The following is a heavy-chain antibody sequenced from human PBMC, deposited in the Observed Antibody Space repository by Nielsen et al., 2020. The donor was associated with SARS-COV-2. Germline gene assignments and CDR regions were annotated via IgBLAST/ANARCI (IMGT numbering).Heavy chain of an antibody. V-gene: IGHV3-33*01. CDR3: AGHLSWYGMDV. Sequence: GGSLRLSCAASGFTFSSHGMHWVRPAPGKGLEWVAVIWYDGCNKYYADSVKGRFTISRDNSKNTLYLQMNSLRAEDTAVYYCAGHLSWYGMDVWGQGTTVTVSS. CDR1: GFTFSSHG. CDR2: IWYDGCNK. J-gene: IGHJ6*02. D-gene: IGHD3-16*02.